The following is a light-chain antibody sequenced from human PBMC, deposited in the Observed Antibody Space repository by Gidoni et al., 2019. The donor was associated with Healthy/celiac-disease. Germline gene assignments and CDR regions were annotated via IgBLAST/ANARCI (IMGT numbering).Light chain of an antibody. Sequence: QSVLTQPPSASGTPGQRVTISCSGSSSNIGSNTVNWYQQLPGTAPKILNYSNNQRPSGVPDRFSGSKSGTSAALAIRGLQSEDEADYYCAAWDDSLKGVFGGGTKLTVL. CDR1: SSNIGSNT. V-gene: IGLV1-44*01. CDR3: AAWDDSLKGV. CDR2: SNN. J-gene: IGLJ3*02.